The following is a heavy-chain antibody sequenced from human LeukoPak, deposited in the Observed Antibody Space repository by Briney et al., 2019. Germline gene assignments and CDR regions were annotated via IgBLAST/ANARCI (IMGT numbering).Heavy chain of an antibody. J-gene: IGHJ4*02. CDR3: TRDDFSGSYCD. CDR1: GFIFSNNL. D-gene: IGHD1-26*01. V-gene: IGHV3-7*01. Sequence: GGSLRLSCAGSGFIFSNNLMSWVRQAPGKGLEWVANIKGDGSETYYVDSVKGRFTISRDNTRNSLYLQMNSLRADDTATYYCTRDDFSGSYCDWGQGTLVTVSS. CDR2: IKGDGSET.